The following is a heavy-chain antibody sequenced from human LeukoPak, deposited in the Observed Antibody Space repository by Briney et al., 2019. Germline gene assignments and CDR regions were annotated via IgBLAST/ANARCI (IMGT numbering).Heavy chain of an antibody. D-gene: IGHD3-22*01. CDR2: ISGSGGST. CDR1: GFTFSGYA. J-gene: IGHJ4*02. Sequence: GGSLRLSCAASGFTFSGYAMSWVCQAPGKGLEWVSAISGSGGSTYYADSVKGRFTISRDNSKNTPYLQMNSLRAEDTAVYYCAKGTDYTMIVVVITSFDYWGQGTLVTVSS. V-gene: IGHV3-23*01. CDR3: AKGTDYTMIVVVITSFDY.